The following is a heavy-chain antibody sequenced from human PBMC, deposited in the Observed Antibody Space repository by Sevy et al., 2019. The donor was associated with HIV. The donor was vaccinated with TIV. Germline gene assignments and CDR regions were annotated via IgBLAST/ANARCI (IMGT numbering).Heavy chain of an antibody. D-gene: IGHD3-16*01. CDR3: ARELGAVWTGRYHQYPYSMDV. V-gene: IGHV4-59*01. CDR2: VYYNGST. CDR1: GGSLSRYY. J-gene: IGHJ6*02. Sequence: SETLSLTCTVSGGSLSRYYWSWIRQSPGKGLEWIGYVYYNGSTNYNPSLKSRFSLAFDTSKNQFSLSLGSVTAADTAVYYCARELGAVWTGRYHQYPYSMDVWGHGTTVTVSS.